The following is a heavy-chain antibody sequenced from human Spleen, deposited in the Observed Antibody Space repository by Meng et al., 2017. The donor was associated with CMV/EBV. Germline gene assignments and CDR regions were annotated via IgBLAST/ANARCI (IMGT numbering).Heavy chain of an antibody. J-gene: IGHJ4*02. CDR2: IIPIFDTA. Sequence: SCKASGGTFSSYAISWVRQAPGQGLEWMGGIIPIFDTANYAQKFRDRVTITTDESTTTAYMELSSLRSEDTAMYYCARVFGGNSGFDYWGQGTLVTVSS. CDR1: GGTFSSYA. CDR3: ARVFGGNSGFDY. D-gene: IGHD4-23*01. V-gene: IGHV1-69*05.